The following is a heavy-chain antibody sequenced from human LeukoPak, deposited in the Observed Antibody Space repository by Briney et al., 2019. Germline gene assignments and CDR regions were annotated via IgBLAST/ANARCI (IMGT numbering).Heavy chain of an antibody. V-gene: IGHV3-23*01. Sequence: GGSLRLSCVASGITFSTYAMSWVRQAPGKGLEWVSAAGDSNTYHADSVKGRFTISRDSSKNTLFLQMNSLRAEDTAVYYCAKSAVSGNFDYWGQGTLVTVSS. CDR3: AKSAVSGNFDY. J-gene: IGHJ4*02. CDR1: GITFSTYA. CDR2: AGDSNT. D-gene: IGHD1-26*01.